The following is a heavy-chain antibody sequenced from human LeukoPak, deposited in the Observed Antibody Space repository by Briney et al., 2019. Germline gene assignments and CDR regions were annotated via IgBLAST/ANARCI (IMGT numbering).Heavy chain of an antibody. Sequence: SQTLPLTCAISGDSVSSNSAAWNWIRQSPSRGLEWLGRTYYRSKWYNDYAVSVKSRITINPDTSKNQFSLQLNSVTPEDTAVYYCARDLDNTAAAGSSFDYWGQGTLVTVSS. CDR3: ARDLDNTAAAGSSFDY. D-gene: IGHD6-13*01. CDR2: TYYRSKWYN. V-gene: IGHV6-1*01. J-gene: IGHJ4*02. CDR1: GDSVSSNSAA.